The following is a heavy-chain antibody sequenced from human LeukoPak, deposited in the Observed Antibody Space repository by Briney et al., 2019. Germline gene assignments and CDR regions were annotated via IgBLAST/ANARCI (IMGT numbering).Heavy chain of an antibody. CDR3: ARHLSSGYYPDAFDI. V-gene: IGHV4-34*01. Sequence: SETLSLTCAVYGASFSGYYWSWIRQPPGKGLEWIGEINHSGSTNYNPSLKSRVTISVNTSKNQFFLKLSSVTAADTAVYYCARHLSSGYYPDAFDIWGQGTMVTVSS. J-gene: IGHJ3*02. D-gene: IGHD3-22*01. CDR1: GASFSGYY. CDR2: INHSGST.